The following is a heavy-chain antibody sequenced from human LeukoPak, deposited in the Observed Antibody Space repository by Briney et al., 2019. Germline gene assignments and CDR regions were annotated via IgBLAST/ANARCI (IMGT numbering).Heavy chain of an antibody. D-gene: IGHD3-10*01. CDR2: ISGSGGST. J-gene: IGHJ4*02. CDR1: GFPFSSYA. Sequence: GGSLRLSCAASGFPFSSYAMSWVRQAPGKGLEWVSGISGSGGSTYYADSVRGRFIISRDKSKKTVYLQMNSLRAGDTAVYYCAKEEDHGSGNCFDFWGQGTLVTVSS. CDR3: AKEEDHGSGNCFDF. V-gene: IGHV3-23*01.